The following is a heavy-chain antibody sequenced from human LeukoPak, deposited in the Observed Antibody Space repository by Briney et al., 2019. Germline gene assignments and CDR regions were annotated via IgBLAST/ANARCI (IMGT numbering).Heavy chain of an antibody. CDR1: GGSISNYN. D-gene: IGHD6-19*01. CDR2: ISTSGSP. CDR3: ARGSGWFFSNFYGMDI. Sequence: SETLSLTCTASGGSISNYNWSWIRQPAGKGLEWIGRISTSGSPNYNPSLKSRVTLSVDTSKNQFSLKLTSVTAADTAVYYCARGSGWFFSNFYGMDIWGQGITVTVSS. J-gene: IGHJ6*02. V-gene: IGHV4-4*07.